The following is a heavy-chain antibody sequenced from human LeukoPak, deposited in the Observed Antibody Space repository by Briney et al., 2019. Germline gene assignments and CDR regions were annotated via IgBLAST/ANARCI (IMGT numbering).Heavy chain of an antibody. CDR3: ARADFRSGYYMDY. V-gene: IGHV3-48*01. D-gene: IGHD3-3*01. J-gene: IGHJ4*02. CDR2: ISSSSSSI. Sequence: GGSLRLSCAAPGFTFSSYSMNWVRQAPGKGLEWVSYISSSSSSIYYADSVKGRFTISRDNAKNALYMQMNSLRAEDTAVYYCARADFRSGYYMDYWGQGTLVTVSS. CDR1: GFTFSSYS.